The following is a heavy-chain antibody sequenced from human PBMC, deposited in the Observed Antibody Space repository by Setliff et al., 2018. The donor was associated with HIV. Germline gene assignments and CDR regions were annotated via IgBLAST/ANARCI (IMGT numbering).Heavy chain of an antibody. CDR1: GGSISSGGYS. CDR3: ARSTRLFDY. V-gene: IGHV4-31*03. J-gene: IGHJ4*02. Sequence: SETLSLTCTVSGGSISSGGYSWSWIRQHPGKGLEWIGYIYFIGSTYYNPSLKSRVTISVDTSKNQFPLKVNSVTAADTAVYYCARSTRLFDYWGQGTLVTVSS. CDR2: IYFIGST.